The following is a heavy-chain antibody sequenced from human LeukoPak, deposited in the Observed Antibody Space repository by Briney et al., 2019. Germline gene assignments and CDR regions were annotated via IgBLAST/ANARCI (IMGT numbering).Heavy chain of an antibody. V-gene: IGHV4-61*05. CDR3: ATLTTVTTGDLWYFDL. CDR1: GGSISSSSYY. CDR2: IYYSGST. D-gene: IGHD4-17*01. Sequence: SETLSLTCTVSGGSISSSSYYWGWIRQPPGKGLEWIGYIYYSGSTNYNPSLKSRVTISVDTSKNQFSLKLSSVTAADTAVYYCATLTTVTTGDLWYFDLWGRGTLVTVSS. J-gene: IGHJ2*01.